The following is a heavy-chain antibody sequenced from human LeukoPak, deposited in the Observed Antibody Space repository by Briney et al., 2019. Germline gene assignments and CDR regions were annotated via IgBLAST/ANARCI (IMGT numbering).Heavy chain of an antibody. Sequence: WINPNSGGTNYAQKFQGRVTMTRDTSISTAYMELSRLRSDDTAVYYCARETIVGATTDYWGQGTLVTVSS. J-gene: IGHJ4*02. D-gene: IGHD1-26*01. CDR2: INPNSGGT. V-gene: IGHV1-2*02. CDR3: ARETIVGATTDY.